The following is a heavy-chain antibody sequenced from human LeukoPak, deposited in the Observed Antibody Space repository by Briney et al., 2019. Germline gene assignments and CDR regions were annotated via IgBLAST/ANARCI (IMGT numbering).Heavy chain of an antibody. J-gene: IGHJ5*02. Sequence: SETLSLTCTVSGGSISTYHWSWIRQPPGKGLEWIGYFYYNGDTNYSPSLKSRVTISVDRSKNQFSLKLSSVTAADTAVYYCARDSGSYSGWFDPWGQGTLVTVSS. CDR2: FYYNGDT. V-gene: IGHV4-59*12. CDR3: ARDSGSYSGWFDP. CDR1: GGSISTYH. D-gene: IGHD1-26*01.